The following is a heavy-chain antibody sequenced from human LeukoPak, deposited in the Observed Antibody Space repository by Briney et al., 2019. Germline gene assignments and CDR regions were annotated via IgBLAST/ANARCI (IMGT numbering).Heavy chain of an antibody. CDR3: AKDWAGTFYFDY. Sequence: GGSLRLSCAASGFTFTSYGIHWVRQAPGKGLEWVAVVTYDGSGKWYADAVKGRFTISRDNSKNTLYLQMNSLRTEDTAVYYCAKDWAGTFYFDYWGQGTLVTVSS. CDR1: GFTFTSYG. D-gene: IGHD6-19*01. J-gene: IGHJ4*02. V-gene: IGHV3-30*18. CDR2: VTYDGSGK.